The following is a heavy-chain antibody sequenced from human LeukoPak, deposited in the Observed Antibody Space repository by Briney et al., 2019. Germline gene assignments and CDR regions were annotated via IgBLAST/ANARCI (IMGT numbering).Heavy chain of an antibody. V-gene: IGHV1-24*01. CDR1: GYTLTELS. Sequence: ASVKVSCKVSGYTLTELSMHWVRQAPGKGLEWMGGFDPEDGETIYAQKFQGRVTMTEDTSTDTAYMELSSLRSEDTAVYYCATEFITGTGDDAFDIWGQGTMVIVSS. D-gene: IGHD1-7*01. CDR3: ATEFITGTGDDAFDI. J-gene: IGHJ3*02. CDR2: FDPEDGET.